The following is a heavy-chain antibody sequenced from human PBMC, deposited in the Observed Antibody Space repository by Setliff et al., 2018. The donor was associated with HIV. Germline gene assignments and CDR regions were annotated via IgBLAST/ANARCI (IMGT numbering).Heavy chain of an antibody. CDR3: TRLWHENWGGVDY. V-gene: IGHV5-51*01. J-gene: IGHJ4*02. CDR1: GYSFSSYW. D-gene: IGHD3-16*01. CDR2: LYPADSNF. Sequence: GESLKISCKGSGYSFSSYWIGWVRQMPGKGLEFMGLLYPADSNFRYSPSFQGQVTISVDKSTNTAFLQWTSLRASDTAMYYCTRLWHENWGGVDYWGQGTLVTVSS.